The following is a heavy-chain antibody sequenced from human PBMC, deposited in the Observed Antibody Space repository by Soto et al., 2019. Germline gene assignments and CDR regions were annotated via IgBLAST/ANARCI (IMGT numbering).Heavy chain of an antibody. CDR1: GFTFNDYA. Sequence: EVQLVESGGGLVQPGRSLRLSCAASGFTFNDYAMHWVRQAPGKGQEWVSGISWNSGSAAYADSVKGRFTISRDNAKKCLYLQMNSLRAEDTAFYYCAKEYPYSSSPPFHYWGQGTLVTVSS. CDR3: AKEYPYSSSPPFHY. CDR2: ISWNSGSA. J-gene: IGHJ4*02. D-gene: IGHD6-6*01. V-gene: IGHV3-9*01.